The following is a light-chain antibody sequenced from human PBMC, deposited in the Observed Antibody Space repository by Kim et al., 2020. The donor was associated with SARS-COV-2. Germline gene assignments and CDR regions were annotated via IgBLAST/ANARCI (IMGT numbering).Light chain of an antibody. CDR2: AAS. CDR1: QTLVSGY. J-gene: IGKJ1*01. Sequence: IVLTQSPGTLCLSPGERATLSCRASQTLVSGYLAWYQQKPGRAPRLLIYAASSRATGIPDRFSGSGSGTDFTLTISRLEPEDFAVYYCQQYGSSPGTFGQGTKVEIK. CDR3: QQYGSSPGT. V-gene: IGKV3-20*01.